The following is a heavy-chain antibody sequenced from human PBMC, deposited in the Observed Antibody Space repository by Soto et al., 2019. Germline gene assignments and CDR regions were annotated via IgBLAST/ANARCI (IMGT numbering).Heavy chain of an antibody. CDR1: GGSISSYY. Sequence: QVQLQESGPGLVKPSETLSLTCTVSGGSISSYYWSWIRQPPGKGLEWIGYIYYSASTNYSPSLTSRVTISVDTSKNQFSLHLSSVTAADTAVYYCARHLPYCGGDCYSLDYWGQGTLVTVSS. CDR2: IYYSAST. J-gene: IGHJ4*02. CDR3: ARHLPYCGGDCYSLDY. V-gene: IGHV4-59*08. D-gene: IGHD2-21*02.